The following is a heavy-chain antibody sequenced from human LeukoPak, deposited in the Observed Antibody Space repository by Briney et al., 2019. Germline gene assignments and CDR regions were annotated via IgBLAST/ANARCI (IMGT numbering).Heavy chain of an antibody. CDR3: ARSVWFGELSYQFDY. CDR1: DGSITNND. J-gene: IGHJ4*02. CDR2: VHYSGTT. Sequence: SETLSLTCTVSDGSITNNDWSWVRQTPGKGLEFIGYVHYSGTTNYNPSLKSRVTISVDTSKNQFSLKLSSVTAADTAVYYCARSVWFGELSYQFDYWGQGTLVTVSS. D-gene: IGHD3-10*01. V-gene: IGHV4-59*01.